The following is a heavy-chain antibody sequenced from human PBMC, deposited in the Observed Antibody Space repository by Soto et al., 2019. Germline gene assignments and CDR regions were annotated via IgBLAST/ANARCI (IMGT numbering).Heavy chain of an antibody. J-gene: IGHJ4*02. Sequence: GGSVRLSCTASGFPFSHYAMNWVRQGPGTRLEWVADISGSGDSARYADSVRGRFTISRDNSRDTLYLQMNSLRVDDTAVYYCGKERRGSGWSVCNFWGQGALVTVAS. CDR1: GFPFSHYA. CDR2: ISGSGDSA. CDR3: GKERRGSGWSVCNF. D-gene: IGHD6-19*01. V-gene: IGHV3-23*01.